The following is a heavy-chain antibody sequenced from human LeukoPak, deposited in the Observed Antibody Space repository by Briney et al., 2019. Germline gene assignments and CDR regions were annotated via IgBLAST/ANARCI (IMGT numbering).Heavy chain of an antibody. J-gene: IGHJ4*02. CDR2: ISGSGGST. V-gene: IGHV3-23*01. Sequence: GGSLRLSCAASGFTFSSYAMSWLRQAPGKGLEWVSAISGSGGSTYYADSVKGRFTISRDNSKNTLYLQMNSLRAEDTAVYYCAKDHPDRGYDSSGYYYYWGQGTLVTVSS. D-gene: IGHD3-22*01. CDR1: GFTFSSYA. CDR3: AKDHPDRGYDSSGYYYY.